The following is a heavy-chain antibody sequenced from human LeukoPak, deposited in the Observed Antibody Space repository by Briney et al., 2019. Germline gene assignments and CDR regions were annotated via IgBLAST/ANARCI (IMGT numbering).Heavy chain of an antibody. CDR3: ARQVKDFWSVSWFDP. J-gene: IGHJ5*02. Sequence: PSETLSLTCTVSGGSISSYYWSWIRQPPGKGLEWVGYIYYSGSTNYNPSLKSRVTISVDTSKNQFSLKLSSVTAADTAVYYCARQVKDFWSVSWFDPWGQGTLVTVSS. V-gene: IGHV4-59*08. CDR2: IYYSGST. CDR1: GGSISSYY. D-gene: IGHD3-3*01.